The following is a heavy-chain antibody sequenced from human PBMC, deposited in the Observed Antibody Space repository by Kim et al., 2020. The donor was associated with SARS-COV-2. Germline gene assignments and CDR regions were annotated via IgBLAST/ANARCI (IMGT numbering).Heavy chain of an antibody. CDR2: IWYDGSNK. Sequence: GGSLRLSCVASGFTFSSYGMHWVRQAPGKGLEWVAVIWYDGSNKYYADSVKGRFTISRDNSKNTLYLQMNSLRAEDTAVYYCARDMTTVVTPNNCFDPWGQGTLVTLSS. CDR3: ARDMTTVVTPNNCFDP. D-gene: IGHD4-17*01. J-gene: IGHJ5*02. V-gene: IGHV3-33*01. CDR1: GFTFSSYG.